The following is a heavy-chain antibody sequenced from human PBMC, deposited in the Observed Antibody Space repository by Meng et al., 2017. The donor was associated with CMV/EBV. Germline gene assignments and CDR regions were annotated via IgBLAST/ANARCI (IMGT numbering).Heavy chain of an antibody. CDR3: ARGTVLRFLEWLVRGGYFDY. D-gene: IGHD3-3*01. CDR2: MNPNSGNT. CDR1: GYTSTSYD. Sequence: ASVKVSCKASGYTSTSYDINWVRQATGQGLEWMGWMNPNSGNTGYAQKFQGRVTMTRNTSISTAYMELSSLRSEDTAVYYCARGTVLRFLEWLVRGGYFDYWGQGTLVTVSS. V-gene: IGHV1-8*01. J-gene: IGHJ4*02.